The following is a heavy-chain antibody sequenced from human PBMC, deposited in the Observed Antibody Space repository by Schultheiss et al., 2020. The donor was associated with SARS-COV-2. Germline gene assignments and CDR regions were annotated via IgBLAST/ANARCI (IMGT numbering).Heavy chain of an antibody. D-gene: IGHD2-15*01. CDR2: INHSGST. Sequence: SETLSLTCAVYGGSFSGYYWSWIRQPPGKGLEWIGEINHSGSTNYNPSLKSRVTISVDTSKNQFSLKLSSVTAADTAVYYCARGCGSAGSCYYYYGMDVWGQGTTVTVSS. V-gene: IGHV4-34*01. J-gene: IGHJ6*02. CDR3: ARGCGSAGSCYYYYGMDV. CDR1: GGSFSGYY.